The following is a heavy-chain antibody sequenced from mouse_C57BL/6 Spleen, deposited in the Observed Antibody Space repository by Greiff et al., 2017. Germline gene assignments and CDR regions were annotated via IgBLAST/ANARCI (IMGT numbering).Heavy chain of an antibody. CDR3: ARDYYGSSYRYFDV. Sequence: EVKLMESGPGMVKPSQSLSLTCTVTGYSITSGYDWHWLRHFPGNKLEWMGYISYSGSTNYNPSLKSRISITHDTSKNHFFLKLNSVTTEDTATYYWARDYYGSSYRYFDVWGTGTTVTVSS. V-gene: IGHV3-1*01. D-gene: IGHD1-1*01. CDR1: GYSITSGYD. CDR2: ISYSGST. J-gene: IGHJ1*03.